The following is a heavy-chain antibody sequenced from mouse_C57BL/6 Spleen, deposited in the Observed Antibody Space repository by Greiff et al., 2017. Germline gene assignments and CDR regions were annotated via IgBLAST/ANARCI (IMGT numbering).Heavy chain of an antibody. D-gene: IGHD1-1*01. CDR3: ARGDYYGSHYAMDY. V-gene: IGHV1-58*01. Sequence: VQLQQSGAELVRPGSSVKMSCKTSGYTFTSYGINWVKQRPGQGLEWIGYIYIGNGYTKDNEKFKGKATLTSDTSSSTAYMQLSSLTSEDSAIYFCARGDYYGSHYAMDYWGQGTSVTVSS. CDR2: IYIGNGYT. CDR1: GYTFTSYG. J-gene: IGHJ4*01.